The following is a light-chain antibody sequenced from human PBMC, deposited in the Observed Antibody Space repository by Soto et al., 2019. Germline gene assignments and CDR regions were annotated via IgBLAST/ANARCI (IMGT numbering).Light chain of an antibody. V-gene: IGLV1-40*01. CDR1: KSNIGAGYH. CDR2: GDI. J-gene: IGLJ1*01. Sequence: QSVLTQPPSVSGAPGQRVTISCTGSKSNIGAGYHVHWYQRLPGTAPRVLIFGDINRPSGVPDRFSGSKSGPSASLAITGLQAEDEADYYCQSYDSRLSTEVFGSGTKLTVL. CDR3: QSYDSRLSTEV.